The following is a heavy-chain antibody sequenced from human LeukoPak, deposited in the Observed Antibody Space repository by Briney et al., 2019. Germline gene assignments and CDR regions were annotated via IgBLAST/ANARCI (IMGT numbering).Heavy chain of an antibody. Sequence: PSETLSLTCTVSGGSISSGGYYWSWIRQHPGKGLEWIGYIYYSGSTYYNPSLKSRVTISVDTSKNQFSLKLSSVTAADTAVYYCARSGGGYGSFDYWGQGTLVTVSS. V-gene: IGHV4-31*03. CDR1: GGSISSGGYY. D-gene: IGHD3-10*01. CDR3: ARSGGGYGSFDY. J-gene: IGHJ4*02. CDR2: IYYSGST.